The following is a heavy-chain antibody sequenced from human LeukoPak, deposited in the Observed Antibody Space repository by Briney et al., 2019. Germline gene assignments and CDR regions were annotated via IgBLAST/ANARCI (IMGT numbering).Heavy chain of an antibody. Sequence: ASVKVSCKASGYTFTGYYMHWVRQAPGQGLEWMGWINPNSGGTNYAQKFQGRVTMTRDTSISTAYMELSRLRSDDTAVYYCARRRMGSSPDYFDYWGQGTLVTVSS. J-gene: IGHJ4*02. CDR1: GYTFTGYY. V-gene: IGHV1-2*02. CDR3: ARRRMGSSPDYFDY. D-gene: IGHD6-6*01. CDR2: INPNSGGT.